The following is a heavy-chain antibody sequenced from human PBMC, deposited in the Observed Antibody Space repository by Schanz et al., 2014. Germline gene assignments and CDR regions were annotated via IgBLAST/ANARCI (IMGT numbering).Heavy chain of an antibody. CDR3: ARGRVLES. CDR2: IKHDGSVK. J-gene: IGHJ5*02. CDR1: GFSVGNKY. D-gene: IGHD1-1*01. V-gene: IGHV3-7*02. Sequence: EVQLVASGGGLVQPGGSLRLSCAASGFSVGNKYMNWVRQAPGKGPEWVANIKHDGSVKDYVDSVEGRFTISRDNAKNSLFLQMNSLRPEDTAVYYCARGRVLESWGQGTLVTVSS.